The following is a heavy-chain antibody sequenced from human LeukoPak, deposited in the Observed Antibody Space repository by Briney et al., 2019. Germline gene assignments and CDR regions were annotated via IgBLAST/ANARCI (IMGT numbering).Heavy chain of an antibody. D-gene: IGHD2-15*01. V-gene: IGHV3-7*03. Sequence: GGSLRVSCSASGFSFSNYAMYWVRQAPGEGLEWVGNIKQGGSEKYYVDSVKGRFTISRDNAKNSLYLQMNSLRAEDTAVYYCARDFGLRCSGGTCYSVYYYGMDVWGKGTTVTVSS. CDR1: GFSFSNYA. CDR2: IKQGGSEK. CDR3: ARDFGLRCSGGTCYSVYYYGMDV. J-gene: IGHJ6*04.